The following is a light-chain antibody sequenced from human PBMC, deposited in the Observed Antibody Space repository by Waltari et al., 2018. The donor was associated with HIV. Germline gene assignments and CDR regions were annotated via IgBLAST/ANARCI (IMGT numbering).Light chain of an antibody. CDR2: STS. CDR1: SGSVSTTYY. J-gene: IGLJ3*02. CDR3: VLYMGSGTSVFTWV. V-gene: IGLV8-61*01. Sequence: QTVVTQEPSFSVSPGGTVTLTCGLSSGSVSTTYYPSWYQQTPGQAPRTLIYSTSTRSSGVPDRFSGSILGNKAALTITGAQADDESDYYCVLYMGSGTSVFTWVFGGGTKLTVL.